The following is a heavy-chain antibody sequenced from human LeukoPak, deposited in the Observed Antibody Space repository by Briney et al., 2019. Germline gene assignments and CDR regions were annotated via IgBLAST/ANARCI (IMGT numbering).Heavy chain of an antibody. CDR2: IYSGGST. V-gene: IGHV3-53*01. J-gene: IGHJ6*03. Sequence: GGSLRLSCAASGFTVSFNYMSWVRQAPGKGLEWISVIYSGGSTYYAESVKGGFTISRDDSKNTLYRQMNSLRAEDTAIYYCARTQWRTYSYYYMDVWGKGTTVTVSS. CDR1: GFTVSFNY. D-gene: IGHD6-19*01. CDR3: ARTQWRTYSYYYMDV.